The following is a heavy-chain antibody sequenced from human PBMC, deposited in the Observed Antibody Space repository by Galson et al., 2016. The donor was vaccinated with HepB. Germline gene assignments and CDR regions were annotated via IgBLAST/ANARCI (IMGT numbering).Heavy chain of an antibody. J-gene: IGHJ6*02. Sequence: SLRLSCAASELTVSSNYMSWVRQAPGKGLEWVSVIYSGGTTYYADSVKGRFTISRDNSKNTLYLQMNSLRAEDTAVYYCARDQGNCYYYGMDVWGQGTTVTVSS. CDR1: ELTVSSNY. V-gene: IGHV3-53*01. CDR2: IYSGGTT. CDR3: ARDQGNCYYYGMDV.